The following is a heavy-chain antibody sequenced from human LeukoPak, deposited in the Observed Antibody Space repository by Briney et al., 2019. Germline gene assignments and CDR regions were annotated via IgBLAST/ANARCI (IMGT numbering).Heavy chain of an antibody. D-gene: IGHD1/OR15-1a*01. CDR1: GFTFSSYA. V-gene: IGHV3-23*01. J-gene: IGHJ6*03. CDR3: AKDGTAGTLTHQPLYYYYMDV. CDR2: ISGSGGST. Sequence: PGGSLRLSCAASGFTFSSYAMSWVRQAPGKGLEWVSAISGSGGSTYYADSVKGRFTISRDNSKNTLYLQMNSLRAEDTAVYYCAKDGTAGTLTHQPLYYYYMDVWGKGTTVTVSS.